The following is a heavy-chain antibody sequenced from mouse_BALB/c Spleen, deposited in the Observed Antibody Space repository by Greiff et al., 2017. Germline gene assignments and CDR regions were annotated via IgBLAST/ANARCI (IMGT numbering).Heavy chain of an antibody. V-gene: IGHV1S135*01. D-gene: IGHD2-14*01. Sequence: VHVKQSGPELVKPGASVKVSCKASGYSFTDYNMYWVKQSHGKSLEWIGYIDHYNGGTSYNQKFKGKATLTVDKSSSTAFMHLNSLTYEDSAVYYCATDYRYDGDYYAMDYWGQGTSVTVSS. CDR2: IDHYNGGT. CDR1: GYSFTDYN. CDR3: ATDYRYDGDYYAMDY. J-gene: IGHJ4*01.